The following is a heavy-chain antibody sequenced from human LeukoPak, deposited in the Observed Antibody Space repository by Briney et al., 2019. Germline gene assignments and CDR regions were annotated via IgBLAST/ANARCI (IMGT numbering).Heavy chain of an antibody. Sequence: GASLRLSCAASGFTFSSYAMSWVRQAPGKGLEWVSAISGSRVSTYYADSVKGRFTISRDYSKNTLYLQMDSLRAEDTAVYYCAKDLYCSSYSCYLFDYWGRGTLVTVSS. CDR3: AKDLYCSSYSCYLFDY. CDR2: ISGSRVST. V-gene: IGHV3-23*01. D-gene: IGHD2-2*01. J-gene: IGHJ4*02. CDR1: GFTFSSYA.